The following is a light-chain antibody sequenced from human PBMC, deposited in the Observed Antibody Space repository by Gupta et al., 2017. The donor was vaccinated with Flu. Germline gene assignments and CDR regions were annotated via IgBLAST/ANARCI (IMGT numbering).Light chain of an antibody. CDR3: QQYYSYLYT. V-gene: IGKV1-8*01. Sequence: GDRVTITCRASQGISSYLAWYQQKPGKAPKLLIYAASTLQSGVPSRFSGSGSGTDFTLTISCLQSEDFATYYCQQYYSYLYTFGQGTKLEIK. J-gene: IGKJ2*01. CDR1: QGISSY. CDR2: AAS.